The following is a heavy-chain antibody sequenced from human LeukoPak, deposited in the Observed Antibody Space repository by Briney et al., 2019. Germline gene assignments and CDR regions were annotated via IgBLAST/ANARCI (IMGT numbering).Heavy chain of an antibody. CDR2: IYYSGST. J-gene: IGHJ4*02. D-gene: IGHD3-16*01. Sequence: SETLSLTCTVSGGSISSSSYYWGWIRQPPGKGLEWIGSIYYSGSTYYNPSLKSRVTISVDTSKNQFSLKLSSVTAADTAVYYCARDWGYLRAFDYWGQGTLVTVSS. CDR1: GGSISSSSYY. V-gene: IGHV4-39*07. CDR3: ARDWGYLRAFDY.